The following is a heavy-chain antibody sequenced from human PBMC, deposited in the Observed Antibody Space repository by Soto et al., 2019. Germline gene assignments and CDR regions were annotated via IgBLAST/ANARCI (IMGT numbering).Heavy chain of an antibody. Sequence: ESGGGEVQPGRSLRLSCAASGFTFSSYAMHWVRQAPGKGLEWVAVISYDGSNKYYADSVKGRFTISRDNSKNTLYLQMNSLRAEDTAVYYCARDLRSGRYYYYGMDVWGQGTTVTVSS. J-gene: IGHJ6*02. CDR3: ARDLRSGRYYYYGMDV. V-gene: IGHV3-30-3*01. CDR2: ISYDGSNK. CDR1: GFTFSSYA. D-gene: IGHD6-19*01.